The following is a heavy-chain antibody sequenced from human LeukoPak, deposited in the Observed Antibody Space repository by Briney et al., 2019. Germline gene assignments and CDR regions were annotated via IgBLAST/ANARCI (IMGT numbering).Heavy chain of an antibody. Sequence: APGPTLMNPTPTLTFTFTFYGFSLSTRALGKGWIRQPPGKALEWLALLSWAVDKRYSVSLNSRLTITKDTSKHQVVPTMTNMDPVDTATYYCAHRGEMEDYYASENYYMFFDYWGQGTLVTVSS. CDR2: LSWAVDK. CDR3: AHRGEMEDYYASENYYMFFDY. CDR1: GFSLSTRALG. J-gene: IGHJ4*02. V-gene: IGHV2-5*02. D-gene: IGHD3-10*01.